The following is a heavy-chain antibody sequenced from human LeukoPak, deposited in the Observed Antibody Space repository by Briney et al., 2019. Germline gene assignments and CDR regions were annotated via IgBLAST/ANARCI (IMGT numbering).Heavy chain of an antibody. Sequence: TSETLSLTCTVSGGSISSYYWSWIRQPPGKGLKWIGYIYYSGSTSYSPSLRSRVTISVDTSKNQFSLKLSSVTAADTAVYYCARLPTVTFFDYWGQGTLVTVSS. D-gene: IGHD4-17*01. J-gene: IGHJ4*02. V-gene: IGHV4-59*08. CDR1: GGSISSYY. CDR2: IYYSGST. CDR3: ARLPTVTFFDY.